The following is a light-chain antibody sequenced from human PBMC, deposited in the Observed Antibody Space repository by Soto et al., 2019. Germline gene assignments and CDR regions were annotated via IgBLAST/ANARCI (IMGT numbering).Light chain of an antibody. CDR1: SSDVGGYNY. V-gene: IGLV2-14*01. Sequence: QSALTQPASVSGSPGQSITISCTGTSSDVGGYNYVSWYQQHPGKAPKLMIYDVSNRPSGVSNRFSGSKSGNTASLTISGLQAEDEADYYCSSYTSSTPDVVFGGGTSSPS. CDR3: SSYTSSTPDVV. J-gene: IGLJ2*01. CDR2: DVS.